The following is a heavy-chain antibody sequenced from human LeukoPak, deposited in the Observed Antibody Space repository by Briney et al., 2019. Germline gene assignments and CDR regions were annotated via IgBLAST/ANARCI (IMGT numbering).Heavy chain of an antibody. D-gene: IGHD5-18*01. CDR2: IIPILGIA. CDR3: ARVGYSYGGDY. CDR1: GGTFSSYT. J-gene: IGHJ4*02. V-gene: IGHV1-69*02. Sequence: SVKVSCKASGGTFSSYTISLVRQAPGQGLEWMGRIIPILGIANYAQKFQGRVTITADKSTSTAYMELSILSSEDTAVYYCARVGYSYGGDYWGQGTLVTVSS.